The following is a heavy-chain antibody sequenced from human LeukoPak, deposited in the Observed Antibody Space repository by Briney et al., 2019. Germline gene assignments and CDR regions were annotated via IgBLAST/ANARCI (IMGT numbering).Heavy chain of an antibody. J-gene: IGHJ5*02. CDR2: IYTSGST. D-gene: IGHD4-17*01. CDR3: ARDEVDYGDYNWFDP. V-gene: IGHV4-4*07. Sequence: PSETLSLTCTVSGGSISSYYWSWIRQPAGKGLEWIGRIYTSGSTNYNPSLKSRVTMSVDTSKNQFSLKLSSVTAADTAVYYCARDEVDYGDYNWFDPWGQGTLVTVPS. CDR1: GGSISSYY.